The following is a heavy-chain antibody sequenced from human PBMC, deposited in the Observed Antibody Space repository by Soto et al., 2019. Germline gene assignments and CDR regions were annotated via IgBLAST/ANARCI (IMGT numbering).Heavy chain of an antibody. CDR1: GGSISSNSYY. D-gene: IGHD3-10*01. CDR3: ARHDLRGGAYDS. J-gene: IGHJ4*02. Sequence: PSETLSLTCAVSGGSISSNSYYWGWIRQPPGKGLEWIGSISYSGNTSYNPSLMSRLILSVDTSNNQFSLKLSSVTAADTAVYYCARHDLRGGAYDSWGQGTLVTVSS. V-gene: IGHV4-39*01. CDR2: ISYSGNT.